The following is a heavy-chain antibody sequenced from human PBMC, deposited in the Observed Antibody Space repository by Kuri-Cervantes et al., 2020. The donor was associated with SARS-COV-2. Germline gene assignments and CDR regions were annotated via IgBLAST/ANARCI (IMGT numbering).Heavy chain of an antibody. J-gene: IGHJ4*02. Sequence: SETLSLTCAVSGYSISSGYHWGWIRQPPGKGLEWIGSIYHSGSTYYNPSLKSRVTISVDTSKNQFSLKLSSVTAADTAVYYCARHGGIAVAGTFDYWGQGTLVTVSS. D-gene: IGHD6-19*01. CDR2: IYHSGST. V-gene: IGHV4-38-2*01. CDR3: ARHGGIAVAGTFDY. CDR1: GYSISSGYH.